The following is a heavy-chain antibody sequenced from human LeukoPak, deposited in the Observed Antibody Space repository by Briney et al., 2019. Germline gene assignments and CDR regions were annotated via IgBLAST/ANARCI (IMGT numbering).Heavy chain of an antibody. CDR3: ARFEEYCSGGSCYPYYFDY. V-gene: IGHV1-18*01. CDR1: GYIFTIYG. D-gene: IGHD2-15*01. Sequence: ASVTVSFTSSGYIFTIYGIGCVGQAPGQGREWMGWISAYNGNTNYAQKLPGSVTITTATSTSTPYMELRSQRSDHTAVYYCARFEEYCSGGSCYPYYFDYWGQGTLVTVSS. J-gene: IGHJ4*02. CDR2: ISAYNGNT.